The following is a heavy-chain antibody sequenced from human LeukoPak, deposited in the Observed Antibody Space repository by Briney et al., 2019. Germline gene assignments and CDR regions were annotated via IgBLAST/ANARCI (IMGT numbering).Heavy chain of an antibody. CDR2: IYTSGST. J-gene: IGHJ5*02. Sequence: SETLSLTCTVSGGSISSYYWSWIRQPAGKGLEWIGRIYTSGSTNYNPSLKSRVTMSVDTSKNQFSLKLCSVTAADAAVYYCASELGDYDILTGYYPFDPWGQGTLVTVSS. V-gene: IGHV4-4*07. D-gene: IGHD3-9*01. CDR1: GGSISSYY. CDR3: ASELGDYDILTGYYPFDP.